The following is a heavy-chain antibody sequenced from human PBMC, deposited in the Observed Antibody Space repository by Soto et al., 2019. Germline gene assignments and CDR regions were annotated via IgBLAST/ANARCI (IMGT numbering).Heavy chain of an antibody. CDR1: GFTFDDYA. J-gene: IGHJ4*02. V-gene: IGHV3-9*01. D-gene: IGHD6-19*01. Sequence: GGSLRLSCAASGFTFDDYAMHWVRQAPGKGLEWVSGISWNSGSIGYADSVKGRFTISRDNAKNSLYLQMNSLRAEDTALYYCAKDIRRYSSGESLDYWGQGTLVTVSS. CDR3: AKDIRRYSSGESLDY. CDR2: ISWNSGSI.